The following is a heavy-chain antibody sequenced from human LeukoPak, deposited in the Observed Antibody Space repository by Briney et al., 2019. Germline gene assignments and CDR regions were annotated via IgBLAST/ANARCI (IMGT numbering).Heavy chain of an antibody. V-gene: IGHV4-4*07. CDR3: ARGWWYSGSYDDY. J-gene: IGHJ4*02. D-gene: IGHD1-26*01. CDR2: IYTSGST. Sequence: GSLRLSCAASGFTFSSYAMSWVRQAPGKGLEWIGRIYTSGSTNYNPSLKSRVTMSVDTSKNQFSLKLSSVTAADTAVYYCARGWWYSGSYDDYWGQGTLVTVSS. CDR1: GFTFSSYA.